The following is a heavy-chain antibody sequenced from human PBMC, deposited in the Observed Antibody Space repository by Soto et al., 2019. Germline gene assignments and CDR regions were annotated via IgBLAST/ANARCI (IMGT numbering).Heavy chain of an antibody. V-gene: IGHV4-39*02. CDR1: GDSVTSDTYY. J-gene: IGHJ4*02. D-gene: IGHD3-3*01. Sequence: SETLSLTCSVSGDSVTSDTYYWGWIRQPPGRGLEWIGYFFYSENTYYNPSLKSRVTISVDSSKNHFSLNLNSVTAADSAIYCCVRGRGYSTGYFDYWGQGSQVTVSS. CDR2: FFYSENT. CDR3: VRGRGYSTGYFDY.